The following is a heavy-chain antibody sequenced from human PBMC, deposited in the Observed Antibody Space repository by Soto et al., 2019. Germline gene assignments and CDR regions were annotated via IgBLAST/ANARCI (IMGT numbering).Heavy chain of an antibody. CDR1: GFTFTSSA. Sequence: VKVSCKASGFTFTSSAVQWVRQARGQRLEWIGWIVVGSGNTNYAQKFQERVTITRNMSISTAYMELSSLRAEDTAVYYCAKDRRLETYYDFWSGYPSPYYFDYWGQGTLVTVSS. CDR3: AKDRRLETYYDFWSGYPSPYYFDY. J-gene: IGHJ4*02. CDR2: IVVGSGNT. D-gene: IGHD3-3*01. V-gene: IGHV1-58*01.